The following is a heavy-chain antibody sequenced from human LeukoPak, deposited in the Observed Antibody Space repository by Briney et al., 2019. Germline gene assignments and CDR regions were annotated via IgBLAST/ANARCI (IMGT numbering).Heavy chain of an antibody. D-gene: IGHD1-26*01. CDR2: IFPLFETT. V-gene: IGHV1-69*13. CDR3: ARGRESHGHYFHF. CDR1: GGTFNNYA. Sequence: SVNLSCKASGGTFNNYAINSVRQAPGQGLEWMGGIFPLFETTNYAQAFRGRVTITADDSTSTASMELNSLRTEDTAVYYCARGRESHGHYFHFWGQGTLVTVSS. J-gene: IGHJ4*02.